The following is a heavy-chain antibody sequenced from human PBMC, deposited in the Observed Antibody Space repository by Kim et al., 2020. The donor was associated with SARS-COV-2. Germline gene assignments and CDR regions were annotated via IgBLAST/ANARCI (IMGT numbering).Heavy chain of an antibody. J-gene: IGHJ6*03. CDR3: ARTKDCSSTSCYSDYYYMDV. V-gene: IGHV4-31*03. CDR2: IFYSGST. D-gene: IGHD2-2*01. CDR1: GGSISSGGYY. Sequence: SETLSLTCSVSGGSISSGGYYWSWVRQHPGEGLEWIGYIFYSGSTYYNASLKSRLTISLDTAKNQFSLKLSSVTAADTAVYYCARTKDCSSTSCYSDYYYMDVWGKGTTVTVSS.